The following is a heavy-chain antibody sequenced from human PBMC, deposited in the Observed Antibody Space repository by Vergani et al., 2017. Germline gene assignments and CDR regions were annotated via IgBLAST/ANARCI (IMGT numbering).Heavy chain of an antibody. J-gene: IGHJ4*02. V-gene: IGHV3-21*01. CDR3: ARDLVAGGDY. CDR1: GFTFSSYS. Sequence: EVQLVESGGGLVKPGGSLRLSCAASGFTFSSYSMNWVRQAPGKGLEWVSSISSSSSYIYYAASVKGRFTISRDNAKNALYLQRNSRRAADTAVYYCARDLVAGGDYWGQGTLVTVSS. CDR2: ISSSSSYI.